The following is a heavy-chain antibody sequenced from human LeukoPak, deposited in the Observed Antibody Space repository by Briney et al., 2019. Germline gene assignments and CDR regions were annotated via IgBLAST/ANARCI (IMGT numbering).Heavy chain of an antibody. V-gene: IGHV4-59*08. D-gene: IGHD6-13*01. CDR3: AGHATLGIAAAGR. J-gene: IGHJ4*02. CDR1: GGSINNYY. Sequence: SETLSLTCTVSGGSINNYYWSWIRQPPGKGLEWIGNIYYNGSTNYNPSLKSRVTISVDTSKNQFSLKLSSVTAADTAVYYCAGHATLGIAAAGRWGQGTLVTVSS. CDR2: IYYNGST.